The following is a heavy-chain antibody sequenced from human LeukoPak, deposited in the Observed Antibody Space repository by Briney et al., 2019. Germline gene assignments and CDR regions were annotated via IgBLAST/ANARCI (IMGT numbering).Heavy chain of an antibody. Sequence: GASVKVSCKASGYSFTIYATHWVRQAPGQRLELMGWINPDKGDTTYSQNFQGRITVTRDTSASTTYMELSSLVSEDTAVYYCARRLKGSYGSPCDYWGQGTLVTVSS. CDR2: INPDKGDT. V-gene: IGHV1-3*01. CDR1: GYSFTIYA. CDR3: ARRLKGSYGSPCDY. J-gene: IGHJ4*02. D-gene: IGHD4-17*01.